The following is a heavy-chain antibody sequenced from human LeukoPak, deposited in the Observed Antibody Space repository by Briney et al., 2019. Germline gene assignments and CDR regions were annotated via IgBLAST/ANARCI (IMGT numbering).Heavy chain of an antibody. CDR1: GYTFTSYG. CDR3: ARDFTKRYCSSTSCSSYNWFDP. Sequence: GASVKVSCKASGYTFTSYGISWVRQAPGQGLEWMGGIIPIFGTANYAQKFQRRVTITADKSTRTAYIELSSLRSEDTAVYYCARDFTKRYCSSTSCSSYNWFDPWGQETLVTGSS. J-gene: IGHJ5*02. V-gene: IGHV1-69*06. CDR2: IIPIFGTA. D-gene: IGHD2-2*01.